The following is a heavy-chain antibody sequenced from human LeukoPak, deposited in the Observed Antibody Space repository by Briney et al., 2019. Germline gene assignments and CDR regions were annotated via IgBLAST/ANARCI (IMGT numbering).Heavy chain of an antibody. D-gene: IGHD2-15*01. Sequence: GGSLRLSCAASGFTFSSYWMHWVRQAPGKGLVGVSRIISDGSSTSYADSVKGRFTISRDNAKNTLYLQMNSLRAEDTAVYYCARDGRSGVVVAAAFDYWGQGTLVTVSS. J-gene: IGHJ4*02. CDR2: IISDGSST. CDR1: GFTFSSYW. V-gene: IGHV3-74*01. CDR3: ARDGRSGVVVAAAFDY.